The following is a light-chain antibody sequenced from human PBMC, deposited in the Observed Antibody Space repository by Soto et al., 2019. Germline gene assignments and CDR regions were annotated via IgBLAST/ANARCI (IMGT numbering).Light chain of an antibody. Sequence: QSALTQPPSASGSPGQSVTISCTGTSSDVGGYNYVSWYQQNPGKAPKLMIYEVSKRPSGVPDRFSGSKSGNTASLTVSGLQAEDEADYYCGSYTGSSNNLVVFDGGTKLTVL. CDR1: SSDVGGYNY. V-gene: IGLV2-8*01. J-gene: IGLJ2*01. CDR2: EVS. CDR3: GSYTGSSNNLVV.